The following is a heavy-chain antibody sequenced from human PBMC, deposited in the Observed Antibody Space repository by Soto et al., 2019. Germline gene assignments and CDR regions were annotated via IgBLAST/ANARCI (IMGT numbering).Heavy chain of an antibody. CDR3: ARESTLAY. J-gene: IGHJ4*02. CDR2: INPTGGGT. Sequence: QVQLVQSGAEVRKPGASVKVSCKASGYIFTNHYIHWVRQAPGQGLEWMEIINPTGGGTSYAQKFQGRVTMTRDTSTSTVYMELSSLRSEDTAVYYCARESTLAYWGQGTLVTVSS. V-gene: IGHV1-46*01. CDR1: GYIFTNHY.